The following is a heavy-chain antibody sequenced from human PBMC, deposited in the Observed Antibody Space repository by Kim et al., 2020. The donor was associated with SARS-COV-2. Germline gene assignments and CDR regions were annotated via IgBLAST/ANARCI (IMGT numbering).Heavy chain of an antibody. CDR1: GGTFSSYA. CDR2: IIPIFGTP. V-gene: IGHV1-69*13. CDR3: AREAYLGAAAGTEHYYYGMDV. J-gene: IGHJ6*02. Sequence: SVKVSCKASGGTFSSYAISWVRQAPGQGLEWMGGIIPIFGTPNYAQKFQGRVTITADESTSTAYMELSSLRSEDTAVYYCAREAYLGAAAGTEHYYYGMDVWGQGTTVTVSS. D-gene: IGHD6-13*01.